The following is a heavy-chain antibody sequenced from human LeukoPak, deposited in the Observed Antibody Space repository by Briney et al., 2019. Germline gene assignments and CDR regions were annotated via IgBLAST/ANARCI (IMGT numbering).Heavy chain of an antibody. CDR1: GGTFSSYA. D-gene: IGHD4-23*01. V-gene: IGHV1-2*04. Sequence: ASVKVSCKASGGTFSSYAISWVRQAPGQGLEWMGWINPNSGGTNYAQKFQGWVTMTRDTSISTAYVELSRLRSDDTAVYYCARYYGGNSPFDYWGQGTLVTVSS. CDR3: ARYYGGNSPFDY. CDR2: INPNSGGT. J-gene: IGHJ4*02.